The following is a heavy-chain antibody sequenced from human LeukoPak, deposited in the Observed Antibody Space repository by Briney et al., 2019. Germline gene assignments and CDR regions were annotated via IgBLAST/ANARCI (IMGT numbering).Heavy chain of an antibody. V-gene: IGHV3-74*01. J-gene: IGHJ4*02. CDR1: GFTFSTYC. Sequence: PGGSLRLSCAASGFTFSTYCMHWVRHAPGKGPMWVSRICPDGTVTNYADSVKARFIISRDNARNTVYLQMNSLRVEDTAVYYCVRDFRSADYWGQGTLVTASS. CDR2: ICPDGTVT. CDR3: VRDFRSADY.